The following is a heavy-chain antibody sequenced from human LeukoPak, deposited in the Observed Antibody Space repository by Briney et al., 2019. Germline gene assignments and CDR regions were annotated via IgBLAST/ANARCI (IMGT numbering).Heavy chain of an antibody. D-gene: IGHD2-15*01. CDR3: ARTTEGYCRGRSCYSYYYYMDV. J-gene: IGHJ6*03. CDR1: GGSISSYY. V-gene: IGHV4-59*01. CDR2: IHYSGST. Sequence: PSETLSFTCTVSGGSISSYYWSWIRQPPGKGLEWIGYIHYSGSTNYNPSLKSRVTISVDTSKNQFSLKLSSVTAADTAVYYCARTTEGYCRGRSCYSYYYYMDVWGKGTTVTVSS.